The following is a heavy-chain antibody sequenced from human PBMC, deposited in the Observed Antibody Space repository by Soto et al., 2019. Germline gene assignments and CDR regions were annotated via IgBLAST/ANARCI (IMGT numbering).Heavy chain of an antibody. CDR2: ISYTGST. CDR3: ARDYSTPGMTEY. Sequence: QVQLQESGPGLVKPSETLSLTCTVSGGSMNSYYWSWIRRPPGKRLEYIGYISYTGSTNYNPSLTSRVTISSDMSKNQFSLKMTSVTAADTAVYFCARDYSTPGMTEYWGPGILVTVSS. D-gene: IGHD1-1*01. J-gene: IGHJ4*02. V-gene: IGHV4-59*01. CDR1: GGSMNSYY.